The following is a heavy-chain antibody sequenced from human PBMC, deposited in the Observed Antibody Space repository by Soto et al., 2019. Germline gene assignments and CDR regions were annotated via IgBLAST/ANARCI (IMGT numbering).Heavy chain of an antibody. V-gene: IGHV4-31*03. J-gene: IGHJ5*02. Sequence: TLSLTCTVSGGSISSGGYYWSWIRQHPGKGLEWIGYIYYSGSTYYNPSLKSRVTISVDTSKNQFSLKLSSVTAADTAVYYCAKDYDGSGSTPAWFDPWGQGTLVTVSS. D-gene: IGHD3-10*01. CDR3: AKDYDGSGSTPAWFDP. CDR1: GGSISSGGYY. CDR2: IYYSGST.